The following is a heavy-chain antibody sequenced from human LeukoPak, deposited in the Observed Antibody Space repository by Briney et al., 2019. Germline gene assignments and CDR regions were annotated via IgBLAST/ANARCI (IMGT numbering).Heavy chain of an antibody. J-gene: IGHJ4*02. D-gene: IGHD7-27*01. CDR2: IKQDGSEK. CDR3: ARVPENNWGNDY. V-gene: IGHV3-7*04. CDR1: GFTFSSYW. Sequence: PGGSLRLSCAASGFTFSSYWXSWVXQAPGXXLXWVANIKQDGSEKYXVDSVKGRFTISRDNAKNSLYLQMNGLRVEDTAVYYCARVPENNWGNDYWGQGTLVTVSS.